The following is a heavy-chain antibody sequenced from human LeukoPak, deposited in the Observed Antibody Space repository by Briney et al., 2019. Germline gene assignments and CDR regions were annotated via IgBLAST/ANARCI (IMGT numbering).Heavy chain of an antibody. CDR3: ARTATVTTLTNWFDP. CDR2: INPSGGST. J-gene: IGHJ5*02. Sequence: GESLKISCKASGYTFTSYYMHWVRQAPGQGLEWMGIINPSGGSTSYAQKFQGRVTMTRDTSTSTVYMELSSLRSEDTAVYYCARTATVTTLTNWFDPWGQGTLVTVSS. V-gene: IGHV1-46*01. D-gene: IGHD4-17*01. CDR1: GYTFTSYY.